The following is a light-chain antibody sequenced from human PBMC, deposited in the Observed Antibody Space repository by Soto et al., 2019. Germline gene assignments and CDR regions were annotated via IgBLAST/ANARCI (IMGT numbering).Light chain of an antibody. CDR3: LQDGTCPLT. CDR2: GAS. Sequence: RSQCRTATAASGGDRVTIVGRESQGISNYLVWLQQKPGHVPKRLISGASSLQREVPSGFGGRSSGTECTPTINSLRPEDFATDYCLQDGTCPLTICGGTKVDIK. V-gene: IGKV1-17*03. CDR1: QGISNY. J-gene: IGKJ4*01.